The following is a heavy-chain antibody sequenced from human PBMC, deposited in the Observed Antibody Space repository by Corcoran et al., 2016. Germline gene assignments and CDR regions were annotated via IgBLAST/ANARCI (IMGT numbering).Heavy chain of an antibody. D-gene: IGHD5-12*01. Sequence: QVQLVQSGAEVKKPGSSVKVSCKASGGTFSSYAISWVRQAPGQGLEWMGGIIPIFGTANYAQKFQGRVTITADESTSTAYMELSSLRSEETAVYYCARATVATMDYYYYGMDVWGQGTTVTVSS. CDR2: IIPIFGTA. CDR3: ARATVATMDYYYYGMDV. CDR1: GGTFSSYA. J-gene: IGHJ6*02. V-gene: IGHV1-69*01.